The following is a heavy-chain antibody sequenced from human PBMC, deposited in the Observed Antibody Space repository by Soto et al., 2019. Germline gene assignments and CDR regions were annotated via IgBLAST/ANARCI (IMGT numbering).Heavy chain of an antibody. D-gene: IGHD4-17*01. Sequence: SVKVSSKASRGAFSSYTISWVRQAPGQGLEWMGRIIPILGIANYAQKFQGRVTITADKSTSTAYMELSSLRSEDTAVYYCASADYGDSDFDYWGQGTLVTVSS. V-gene: IGHV1-69*02. CDR2: IIPILGIA. CDR1: RGAFSSYT. CDR3: ASADYGDSDFDY. J-gene: IGHJ4*02.